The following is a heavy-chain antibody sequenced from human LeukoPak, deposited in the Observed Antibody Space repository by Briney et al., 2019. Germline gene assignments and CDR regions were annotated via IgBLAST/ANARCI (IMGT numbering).Heavy chain of an antibody. D-gene: IGHD1-26*01. J-gene: IGHJ5*02. CDR1: GGSISSSGYY. CDR2: IYYSGST. CDR3: ARHEYSGSYYGLSWFDP. Sequence: SETLSFTCTISGGSISSSGYYWGWIRQPPGKGLEWIASIYYSGSTYYNPSLKSRVTISVDTSKNQLSLKLSSLTAADTAVYYCARHEYSGSYYGLSWFDPWGQGTLVTVSS. V-gene: IGHV4-39*01.